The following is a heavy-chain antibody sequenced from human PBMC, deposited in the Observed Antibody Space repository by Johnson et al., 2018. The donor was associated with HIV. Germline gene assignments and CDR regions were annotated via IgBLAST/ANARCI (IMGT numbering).Heavy chain of an antibody. J-gene: IGHJ3*02. D-gene: IGHD3-9*01. CDR1: GFTFSSYP. CDR3: ARQTLRAFDIWAFDI. V-gene: IGHV3-NL1*01. CDR2: INWNGGST. Sequence: VQLVESGGGVVQPGRSLRLSCEASGFTFSSYPMHWVRQAPGKGLEWVSGINWNGGSTGYADSVKGRFTISRDISKNTLYLQMNSLRAEDTAVYYCARQTLRAFDIWAFDIWGQGTMVTVSS.